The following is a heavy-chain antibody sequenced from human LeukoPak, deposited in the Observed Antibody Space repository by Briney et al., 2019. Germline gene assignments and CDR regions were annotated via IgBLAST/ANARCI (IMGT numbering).Heavy chain of an antibody. CDR1: GLTFSSYA. V-gene: IGHV3-23*01. CDR2: ISGSGGST. Sequence: GGSLRLSCAASGLTFSSYAMSWVRQAPGKGLDWVSAISGSGGSTNYADSVKGRFTISRDNSKNTVYLQMNSLRAEDTAVYYCAKERTQTTSFDYWGQGTLVTVSS. CDR3: AKERTQTTSFDY. D-gene: IGHD2/OR15-2a*01. J-gene: IGHJ4*02.